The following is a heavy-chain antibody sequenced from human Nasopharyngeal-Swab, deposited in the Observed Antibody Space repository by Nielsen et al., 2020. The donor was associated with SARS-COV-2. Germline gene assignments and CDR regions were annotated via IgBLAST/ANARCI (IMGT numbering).Heavy chain of an antibody. CDR3: ARDGGPDGGGDRCRSFDP. V-gene: IGHV4-34*01. Sequence: LRPSCPLHGSPSIAFSCTWFRQPPAKGLEWIVEVSHSGIINYNPSLKSPVTISVDTSKNQFCLKLSSVTYADTAVYYCARDGGPDGGGDRCRSFDPWGQGTLVTVSS. CDR2: VSHSGII. D-gene: IGHD2-21*02. CDR1: GSPSIAFS. J-gene: IGHJ5*02.